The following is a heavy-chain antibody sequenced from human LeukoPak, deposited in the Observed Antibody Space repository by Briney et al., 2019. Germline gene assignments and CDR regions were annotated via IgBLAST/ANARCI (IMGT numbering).Heavy chain of an antibody. Sequence: SGGSLRLSCAASGFTFSSYGMHWVRQAPGKGLEWVAFIRYDGSNKYYADSVKGRFTISRDNSKNTLYLQMDSLRADDTAVYFCARDSIRQQLYYFDYWGRGTLVTVSS. CDR2: IRYDGSNK. D-gene: IGHD6-13*01. CDR3: ARDSIRQQLYYFDY. J-gene: IGHJ4*02. V-gene: IGHV3-30*02. CDR1: GFTFSSYG.